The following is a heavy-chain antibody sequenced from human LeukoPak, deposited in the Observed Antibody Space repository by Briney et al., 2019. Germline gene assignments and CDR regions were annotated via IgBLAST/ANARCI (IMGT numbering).Heavy chain of an antibody. Sequence: ASVKVSCKASGGTFSSYAISWVRQAPGQGLEWVGIINPSGGSTSYAQKFQGRVTMTRDTSTSTVYMELSSLRSEDTAVYYCATDYGDYGYFDYWGQGTLVTVSS. V-gene: IGHV1-46*01. CDR1: GGTFSSYA. CDR3: ATDYGDYGYFDY. D-gene: IGHD4-17*01. J-gene: IGHJ4*02. CDR2: INPSGGST.